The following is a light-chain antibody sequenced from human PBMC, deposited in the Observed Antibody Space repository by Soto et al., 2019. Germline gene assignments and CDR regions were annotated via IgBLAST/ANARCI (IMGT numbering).Light chain of an antibody. J-gene: IGKJ4*01. CDR1: QSVRSNY. Sequence: EIVLTQSPDTLSLSPGERATLSCRASQSVRSNYLAWYQQKPGQAPRFLIYDASSRATGIPDRFSGSGSGTDFTLTISRLEPEDFAVHYCQQYGSSPLTFGGGTKVEIK. V-gene: IGKV3-20*01. CDR2: DAS. CDR3: QQYGSSPLT.